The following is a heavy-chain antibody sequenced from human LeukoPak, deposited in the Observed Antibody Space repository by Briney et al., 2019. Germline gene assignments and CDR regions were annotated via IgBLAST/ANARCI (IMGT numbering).Heavy chain of an antibody. CDR3: VAGSVWIFDY. V-gene: IGHV3-7*01. J-gene: IGHJ4*02. Sequence: PGGSLRLSCATSGFSLSNYYMAWVRHAPETGLEWVVIINHEGRDIHYVDSVKGRFTISRDDAKSSVYLRMNSLRAEDTSVYYCVAGSVWIFDYWGQGTLVTVSS. CDR1: GFSLSNYY. D-gene: IGHD6-19*01. CDR2: INHEGRDI.